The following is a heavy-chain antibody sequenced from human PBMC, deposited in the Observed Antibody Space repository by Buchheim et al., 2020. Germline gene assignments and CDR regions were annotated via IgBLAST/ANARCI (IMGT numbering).Heavy chain of an antibody. CDR1: GLTFTDYY. CDR2: TSASGNTI. CDR3: TRVYTFGLTPRDYLDF. Sequence: QVQLVESGGGLVRPGGSRRLSCAASGLTFTDYYMTWVRQAPGKGLEWVAFTSASGNTIYYADSVKGRFTISRANAKHSLYMQMSSLRAEDSAIYYCTRVYTFGLTPRDYLDFWGQGT. J-gene: IGHJ4*02. V-gene: IGHV3-11*01. D-gene: IGHD3/OR15-3a*01.